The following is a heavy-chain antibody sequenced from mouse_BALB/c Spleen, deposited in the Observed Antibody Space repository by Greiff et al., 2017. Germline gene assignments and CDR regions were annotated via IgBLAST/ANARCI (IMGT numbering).Heavy chain of an antibody. CDR3: ARCGYDPLGWYFDV. J-gene: IGHJ1*01. CDR2: IDPSDSET. Sequence: QVQLQQPGAELVKPGAPVKLSCKASGYTFTSYWMNWVKQRPGRGLEWIGRIDPSDSETHYNQKFKDKATLTVDKSSSTAYIQLSSLTSEDSAVYYCARCGYDPLGWYFDVWGAGTTVTVSS. CDR1: GYTFTSYW. V-gene: IGHV1-69*02. D-gene: IGHD2-2*01.